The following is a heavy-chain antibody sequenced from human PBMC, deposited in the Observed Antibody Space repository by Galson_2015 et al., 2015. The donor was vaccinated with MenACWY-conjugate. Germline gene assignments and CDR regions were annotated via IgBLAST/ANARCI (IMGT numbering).Heavy chain of an antibody. V-gene: IGHV2-5*05. Sequence: PALVKPKQTVTLTRTFSGFSLSTSKLGVGWIRQPPGKALECLALGYWDGGKRYDPSLKSRLTITKDTSKNQVVLTLPNMGPAETGTYYCERARCGGDCYSYNFDYSMDVWGRGTAVTVSS. CDR3: ERARCGGDCYSYNFDYSMDV. D-gene: IGHD2-21*02. CDR1: GFSLSTSKLG. CDR2: GYWDGGK. J-gene: IGHJ6*02.